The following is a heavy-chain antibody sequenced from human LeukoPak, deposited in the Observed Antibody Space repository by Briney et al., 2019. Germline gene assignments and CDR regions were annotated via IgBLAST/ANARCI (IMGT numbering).Heavy chain of an antibody. CDR1: GFTLSDYY. D-gene: IGHD4-17*01. CDR3: ASPMTTVTQFDY. CDR2: ISSSGSTI. V-gene: IGHV3-11*04. J-gene: IGHJ4*02. Sequence: GGSLRLSCAASGFTLSDYYMSWIRQAPGERLEWVSYISSSGSTIYYAGSVKGRFTISRDNAKSSLYLQMNSLRAEDTAVYYCASPMTTVTQFDYWGQGTLVTVSS.